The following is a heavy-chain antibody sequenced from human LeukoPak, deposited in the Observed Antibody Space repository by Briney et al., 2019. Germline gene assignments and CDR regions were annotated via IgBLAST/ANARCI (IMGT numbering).Heavy chain of an antibody. CDR2: INPNSGGT. CDR1: GYTFTGYY. V-gene: IGHV1-2*02. J-gene: IGHJ4*02. D-gene: IGHD3-10*01. CDR3: ARDKNALWFGELYYFDY. Sequence: GASVKVSCKASGYTFTGYYMHWVRQAPGQGLEWMGWINPNSGGTNYAQKFQGRVTMTRDTSISTAYMELSRLRSDDTAVYYCARDKNALWFGELYYFDYWGQGTLVTVSS.